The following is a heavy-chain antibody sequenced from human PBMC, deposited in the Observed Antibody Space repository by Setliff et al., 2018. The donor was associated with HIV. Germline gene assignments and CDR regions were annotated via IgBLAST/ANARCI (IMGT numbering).Heavy chain of an antibody. J-gene: IGHJ4*02. D-gene: IGHD5-18*01. CDR2: IYYYSGST. Sequence: PSETLSLTCTVSGGSISSRSYYWGWIRQPPGKGLEWIGYIYYYSGSTYYNPSLKSRVTISVDTSKNQFSLKLSSVTAADTAVYYCARLEVRSFYGYRNSPDHWGQGTLVTVSS. CDR3: ARLEVRSFYGYRNSPDH. CDR1: GGSISSRSYY. V-gene: IGHV4-39*01.